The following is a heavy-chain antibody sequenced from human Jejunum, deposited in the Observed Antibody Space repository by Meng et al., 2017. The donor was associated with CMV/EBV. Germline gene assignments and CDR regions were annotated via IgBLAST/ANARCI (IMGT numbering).Heavy chain of an antibody. D-gene: IGHD1/OR15-1a*01. CDR2: IYHNGNA. V-gene: IGHV4-4*02. J-gene: IGHJ6*02. CDR3: AVTGTTYHYYGLDV. Sequence: SGGSIISSHWWGWVRQPPGKGLEWIGEIYHNGNANYNPSLKSRLTISVDKSKNHFSLKLSSVTAADTAVYYCAVTGTTYHYYGLDVWGQGTTVTVSS. CDR1: GGSIISSHW.